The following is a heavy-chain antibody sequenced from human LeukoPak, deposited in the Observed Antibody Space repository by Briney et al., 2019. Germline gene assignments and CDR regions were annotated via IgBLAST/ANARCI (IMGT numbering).Heavy chain of an antibody. CDR1: GGSISSYY. D-gene: IGHD3-3*01. J-gene: IGHJ4*02. CDR2: IYYSGST. Sequence: SETLSLTCTVSGGSISSYYWSCIRQPPGKGLEWIGYIYYSGSTNYNPSLKSRVTISVDTSKNQFSLKLSSVTAADTAVYYCARGYYDFWSGYYTGIPFDYWGQGTLVTVSS. CDR3: ARGYYDFWSGYYTGIPFDY. V-gene: IGHV4-59*01.